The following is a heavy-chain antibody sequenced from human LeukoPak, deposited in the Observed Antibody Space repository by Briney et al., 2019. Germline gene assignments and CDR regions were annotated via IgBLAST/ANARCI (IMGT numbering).Heavy chain of an antibody. CDR1: GGSISSSDYY. J-gene: IGHJ4*02. V-gene: IGHV4-39*06. D-gene: IGHD3-10*01. Sequence: SETLSLTCTVSGGSISSSDYYWGWIRQPPRKGLEWIGSVYYSGSTYYNPSLKSRVTISIDTSKNQFPLKLTSVTAADTALYYCARGRFGELIFDYWGQGALVTVSS. CDR2: VYYSGST. CDR3: ARGRFGELIFDY.